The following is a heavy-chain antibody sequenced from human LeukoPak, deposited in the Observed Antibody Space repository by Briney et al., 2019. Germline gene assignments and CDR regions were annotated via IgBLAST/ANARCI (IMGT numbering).Heavy chain of an antibody. V-gene: IGHV4-39*01. Sequence: SETLXLTCTVSGGSISSSSYYWGWIRQPPGKGLEWIGSIYYSGSTYYNPSLKSRVTISVDTSKNQFSLKLSSVTAADTAVYHCASLGATQIDYWGQGTLVTVSS. J-gene: IGHJ4*02. D-gene: IGHD1-26*01. CDR1: GGSISSSSYY. CDR3: ASLGATQIDY. CDR2: IYYSGST.